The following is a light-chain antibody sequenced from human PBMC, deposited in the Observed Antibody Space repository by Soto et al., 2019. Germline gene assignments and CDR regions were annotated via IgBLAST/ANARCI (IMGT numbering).Light chain of an antibody. CDR2: DAS. V-gene: IGKV3-20*01. Sequence: EIVLTQSPDTLSLSPGERATLSCRASQSVGNNFLAWYQQKPGQAPTLLIYDASSRASGLPDRFSGSGSETDFTLTVSRLELEDCAVYFCHQYGTSPQTFCQGTKVEI. J-gene: IGKJ1*01. CDR3: HQYGTSPQT. CDR1: QSVGNNF.